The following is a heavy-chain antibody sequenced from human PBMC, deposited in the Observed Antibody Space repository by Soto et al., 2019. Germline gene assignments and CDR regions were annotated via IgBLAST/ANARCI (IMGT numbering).Heavy chain of an antibody. CDR2: ISGSSAHI. V-gene: IGHV3-21*01. CDR1: GFTFSSYS. D-gene: IGHD1-26*01. CDR3: ARDPSDLWEPDQYFPH. J-gene: IGHJ1*01. Sequence: VGSLRLSCAASGFTFSSYSMNWVRQAPGKGLEWVSSISGSSAHINYADSVYGRFTISRDNAKNSVYLQMNSLRVEDSGVYYCARDPSDLWEPDQYFPHWGQGTLVTVSS.